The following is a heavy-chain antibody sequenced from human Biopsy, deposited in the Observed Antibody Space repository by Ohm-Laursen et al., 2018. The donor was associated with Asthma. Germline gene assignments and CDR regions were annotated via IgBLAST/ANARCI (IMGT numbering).Heavy chain of an antibody. CDR3: AGGSGSSLSYPDAFDI. Sequence: SETLSLTWTVSGGSITSFYWSWIRQPPGRGLEWIGYIYFSGNTNYNPSLKSRVTISIDTSKNHFSLKLTSVTAADTAVYYCAGGSGSSLSYPDAFDIWGQGTMVTVS. D-gene: IGHD2-2*01. J-gene: IGHJ3*02. V-gene: IGHV4-59*01. CDR2: IYFSGNT. CDR1: GGSITSFY.